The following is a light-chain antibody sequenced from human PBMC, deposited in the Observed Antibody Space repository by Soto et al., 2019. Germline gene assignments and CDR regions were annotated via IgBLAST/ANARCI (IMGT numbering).Light chain of an antibody. V-gene: IGKV1-39*01. CDR1: ASISTF. CDR3: QQSYITPWT. CDR2: GAS. J-gene: IGKJ1*01. Sequence: DIRVTQSPSSLSASAGDRVTITCRASASISTFLNWYQQTPGKAPKLLIYGASSLQTGVPSRFSGSGSGTDFTLTISSLQPEDFATYYCQQSYITPWTFGQGTKVEIK.